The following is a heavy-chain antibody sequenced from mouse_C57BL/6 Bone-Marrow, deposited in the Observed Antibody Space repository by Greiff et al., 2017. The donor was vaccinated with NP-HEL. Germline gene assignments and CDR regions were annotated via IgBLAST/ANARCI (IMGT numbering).Heavy chain of an antibody. V-gene: IGHV1-81*01. CDR3: ARGYPWFAY. D-gene: IGHD2-2*01. CDR1: GYTFTSYG. CDR2: IYPRSGNT. J-gene: IGHJ3*01. Sequence: QVQLQQSGAELARPGASVKLSCKASGYTFTSYGISWVKQRTGQGLEWIGEIYPRSGNTYYIEKFKGKATLTADKSSSTAYMELRSLTSEDSAVYFCARGYPWFAYWGQGTLVTVSA.